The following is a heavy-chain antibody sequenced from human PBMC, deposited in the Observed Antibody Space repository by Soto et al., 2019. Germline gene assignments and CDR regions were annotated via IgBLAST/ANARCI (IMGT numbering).Heavy chain of an antibody. CDR1: GFTFSSYE. CDR2: ISSSGSTI. CDR3: ATLPDSGGAFDI. D-gene: IGHD4-17*01. Sequence: LRLSCAASGFTFSSYEMNWVRQAPGKGLEWVSCISSSGSTIYYADSVKGRFTISRDNAKNSLYLQMNSLRAEDTAVYYCATLPDSGGAFDIWGQGTMVTVSS. J-gene: IGHJ3*02. V-gene: IGHV3-48*03.